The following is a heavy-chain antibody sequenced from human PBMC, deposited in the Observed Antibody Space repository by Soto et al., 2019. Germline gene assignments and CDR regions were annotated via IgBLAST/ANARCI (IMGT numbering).Heavy chain of an antibody. J-gene: IGHJ4*02. CDR1: GFSVSMKY. CDR3: ARVKGNSWYASFDY. D-gene: IGHD6-13*01. CDR2: IYSGGST. Sequence: GGSLRLSCAASGFSVSMKYMSWVRQAPGKGLEWVSAIYSGGSTYYADSVKGRFTISRDHSENTLYLQMDSLRAEDTAVYYCARVKGNSWYASFDYWGQGTLVTVSS. V-gene: IGHV3-53*01.